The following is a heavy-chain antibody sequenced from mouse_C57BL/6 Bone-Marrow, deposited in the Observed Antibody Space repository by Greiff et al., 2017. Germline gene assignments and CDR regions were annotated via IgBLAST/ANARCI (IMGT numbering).Heavy chain of an antibody. CDR3: TRAFFLDY. J-gene: IGHJ4*01. CDR1: GYTFTDYE. Sequence: QVQLQQSGAELVRPGASVTLSCKASGYTFTDYEMHWVKQTPVHGLEWIGAIDPETGGTAYNQKFKGKAILTADKSYSTAYMELRSLTSEDSAVYYLTRAFFLDYWGQGTSVTVSS. CDR2: IDPETGGT. V-gene: IGHV1-15*01.